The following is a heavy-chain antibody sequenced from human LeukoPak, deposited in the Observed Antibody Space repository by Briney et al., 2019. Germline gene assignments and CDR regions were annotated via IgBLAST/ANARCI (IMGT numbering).Heavy chain of an antibody. CDR1: GGTLSSYA. CDR2: IIPILGIA. V-gene: IGHV1-69*04. Sequence: ASVKVSCKASGGTLSSYAISWVRQAPGQGLEWMGRIIPILGIANYAQKFQGRVTITADKSTSTAYMELSSLRSEDTAVYYCARVPSGYCSSTSCYGLDYWGQGTLVTVSS. CDR3: ARVPSGYCSSTSCYGLDY. J-gene: IGHJ4*02. D-gene: IGHD2-2*01.